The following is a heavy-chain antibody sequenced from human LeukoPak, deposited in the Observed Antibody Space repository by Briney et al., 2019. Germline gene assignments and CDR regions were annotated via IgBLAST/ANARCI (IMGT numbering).Heavy chain of an antibody. CDR3: AGTVLDAFYI. Sequence: SETLSLTCTVSGGSISSYYWSWIRQPPGKGLEWIGYIYYSGSTNYNPSLKSRVTISVDTSKNQFSLKLSSVTAADTAVYYCAGTVLDAFYIWGQGTMVTVSS. CDR1: GGSISSYY. CDR2: IYYSGST. J-gene: IGHJ3*02. V-gene: IGHV4-59*01. D-gene: IGHD4-17*01.